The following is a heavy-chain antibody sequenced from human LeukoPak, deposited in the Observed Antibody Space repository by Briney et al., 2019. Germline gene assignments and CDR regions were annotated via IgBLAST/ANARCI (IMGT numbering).Heavy chain of an antibody. CDR1: GFTFSSYA. Sequence: PGGSLRLSCAASGFTFSSYAMSWVRQAPGKGLEWVSAISGSGGSTYYADSVKGRFTISRDNSKNTLYLQMNSLRAEDTAVYYCASRSQDYYDSNGYLFDYWGQGTLVTVSS. CDR3: ASRSQDYYDSNGYLFDY. CDR2: ISGSGGST. V-gene: IGHV3-23*01. J-gene: IGHJ4*02. D-gene: IGHD3-22*01.